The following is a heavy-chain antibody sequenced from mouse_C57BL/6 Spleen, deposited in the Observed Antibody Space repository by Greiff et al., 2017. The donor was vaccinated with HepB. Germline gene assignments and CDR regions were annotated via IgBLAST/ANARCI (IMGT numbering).Heavy chain of an antibody. J-gene: IGHJ3*01. Sequence: EVKLVESGGGLVKPGGSLKLSCAASGFTFSSYAMSWVRQTPEKRLEWVATISDGGSYTYYPDNVKGRFTISRDNAKNNLYLQMSHLKSEDTAMYYCARDEGITAQAAWFAYWGQGTLVTVSA. V-gene: IGHV5-4*01. CDR3: ARDEGITAQAAWFAY. D-gene: IGHD3-2*02. CDR2: ISDGGSYT. CDR1: GFTFSSYA.